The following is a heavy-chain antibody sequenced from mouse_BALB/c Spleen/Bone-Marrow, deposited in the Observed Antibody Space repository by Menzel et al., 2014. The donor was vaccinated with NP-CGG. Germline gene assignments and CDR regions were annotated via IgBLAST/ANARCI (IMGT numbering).Heavy chain of an antibody. Sequence: QVQLQRSGPGLVAPSQSLSITCTVSGFSLSSYDISWIRQPPGKGLEWLGIIWTGGGTNYNSAFMSRLSITKDNSKSQVFLKMNSLQTDDTAIYYCVREGGYAMDYWGQGTSVTVSS. J-gene: IGHJ4*01. CDR3: VREGGYAMDY. CDR1: GFSLSSYD. CDR2: IWTGGGT. V-gene: IGHV2-9-2*01.